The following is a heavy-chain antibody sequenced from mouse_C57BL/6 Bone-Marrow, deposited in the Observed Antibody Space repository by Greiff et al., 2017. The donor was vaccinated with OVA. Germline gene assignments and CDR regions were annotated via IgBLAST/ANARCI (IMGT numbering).Heavy chain of an antibody. CDR1: GYTFTSYW. Sequence: QVQLKESGAELAKPGASVKLSCKASGYTFTSYWMHWVKQRPGQGLEWIGYINPSSGYTKYNQKFKDKATLTADKSSSTAYMQLSSLTYEDSAVYYCARWDYGYDGAMDYWGQGTSVTVSS. V-gene: IGHV1-7*01. J-gene: IGHJ4*01. CDR3: ARWDYGYDGAMDY. D-gene: IGHD2-2*01. CDR2: INPSSGYT.